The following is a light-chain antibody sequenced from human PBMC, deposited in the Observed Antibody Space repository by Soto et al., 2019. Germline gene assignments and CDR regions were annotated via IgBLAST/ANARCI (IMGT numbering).Light chain of an antibody. CDR3: QQYDTF. Sequence: DIQMTQSPSSLSASVGDRVTITCQASQDISNYLNWYQQKPGKAPKLLIYDASNLETGVPSRFSGSGSGTDFTFTIRSLQPEDIATYYCQQYDTFFGQGTKLEIK. CDR2: DAS. J-gene: IGKJ2*01. CDR1: QDISNY. V-gene: IGKV1-33*01.